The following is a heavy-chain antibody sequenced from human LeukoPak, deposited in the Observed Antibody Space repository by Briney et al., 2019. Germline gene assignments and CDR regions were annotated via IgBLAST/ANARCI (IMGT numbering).Heavy chain of an antibody. CDR3: ANRAWLDS. V-gene: IGHV3-30-3*01. CDR1: GFTFSSYA. CDR2: ISYDGSNK. J-gene: IGHJ4*02. Sequence: GGSLRLSCAASGFTFSSYAMHWVRQAPGKGLEWVAVISYDGSNKYYADSVKGRFTISRDNSKNILYLQMNSLRVEDTAVYYCANRAWLDSWGQGTLVTVSS.